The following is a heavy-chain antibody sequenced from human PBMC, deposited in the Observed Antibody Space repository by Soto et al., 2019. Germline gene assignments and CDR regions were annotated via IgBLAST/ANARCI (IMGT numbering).Heavy chain of an antibody. V-gene: IGHV4-59*01. CDR2: IYYSGST. Sequence: ASETLSLTCTVSGGSISSYYWSWIRQPPGKGLEWIGYIYYSGSTNYNPSLKSRVTISVDTSKNQFSLKLSSVTAADTAVYYCARYFDFWSGYDAFDIWGQGTMVTVSS. CDR3: ARYFDFWSGYDAFDI. CDR1: GGSISSYY. J-gene: IGHJ3*02. D-gene: IGHD3-3*01.